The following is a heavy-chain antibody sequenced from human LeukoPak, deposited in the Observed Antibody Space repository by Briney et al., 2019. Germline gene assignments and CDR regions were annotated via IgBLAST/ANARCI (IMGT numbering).Heavy chain of an antibody. D-gene: IGHD3-10*01. CDR2: IYYSGST. J-gene: IGHJ3*02. CDR3: ARQKYYYGSGSYDDAFDI. Sequence: SETLSLTCTVSGGSISSYYWSWIRQPPGEGLEWIGYIYYSGSTNYNPSLKSRVTISVDTSKNQFSLKLSSVTAADTAVYYCARQKYYYGSGSYDDAFDIWGQGTMVTVSS. V-gene: IGHV4-59*08. CDR1: GGSISSYY.